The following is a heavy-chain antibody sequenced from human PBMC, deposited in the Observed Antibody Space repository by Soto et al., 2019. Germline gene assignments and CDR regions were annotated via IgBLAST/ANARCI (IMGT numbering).Heavy chain of an antibody. J-gene: IGHJ4*02. Sequence: GGSLRLSCAASGFTFSSYWMSWVRQAPGKGLEWVGFITSKAYGGTTDYAASVKGRFTISRDDSKSIAYLQMNSLKTEDTAVYYCTRESYYYESGGYPFDYWGQGTLVTVSS. CDR2: ITSKAYGGTT. V-gene: IGHV3-49*04. D-gene: IGHD3-22*01. CDR1: GFTFSSYW. CDR3: TRESYYYESGGYPFDY.